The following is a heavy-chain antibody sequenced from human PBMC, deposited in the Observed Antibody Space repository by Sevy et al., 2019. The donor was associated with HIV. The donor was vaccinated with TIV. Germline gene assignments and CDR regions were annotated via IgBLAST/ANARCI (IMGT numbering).Heavy chain of an antibody. J-gene: IGHJ3*02. Sequence: ASVKVSCKASGYTFTGYYMHWVRQAPGQGLEWMGRINPNSGGTNYAQKFQGRVTMTRDTSISTAYMELSRLRSDDTAVYYCAREPMYYYDSSGYYNRGDDAFDIWGQGTMVTVSS. CDR1: GYTFTGYY. CDR2: INPNSGGT. CDR3: AREPMYYYDSSGYYNRGDDAFDI. V-gene: IGHV1-2*06. D-gene: IGHD3-22*01.